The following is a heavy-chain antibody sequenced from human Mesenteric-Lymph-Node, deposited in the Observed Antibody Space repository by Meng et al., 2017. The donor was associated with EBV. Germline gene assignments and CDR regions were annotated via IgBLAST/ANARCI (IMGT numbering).Heavy chain of an antibody. J-gene: IGHJ4*02. D-gene: IGHD4-11*01. Sequence: QLHLPVSGPGLVEPSETVSLTCTVSGASISSGSYYWGWIRQPPGKGLEWIGSIYYRGSTYYNPSLRSRVTISVDTSKNHFSLKLSSVTAADTAMYYCVSYDYGNYVSFDSWGQGILVTVSS. CDR2: IYYRGST. V-gene: IGHV4-39*01. CDR1: GASISSGSYY. CDR3: VSYDYGNYVSFDS.